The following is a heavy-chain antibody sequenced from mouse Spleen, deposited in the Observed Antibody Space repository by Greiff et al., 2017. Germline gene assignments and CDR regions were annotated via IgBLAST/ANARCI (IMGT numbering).Heavy chain of an antibody. Sequence: EVMLVESGGGLVQPGGSMKLSCVVSGFNFSSYWMSWVRQSPEKGLEWVAEIRLQSDNFATHYAESVKGKFTISRDDSKSRLYLQMNRLGTEDTGIYYCTSIPYGMDYWGQGTSVTVSS. CDR3: TSIPYGMDY. J-gene: IGHJ4*01. CDR1: GFNFSSYW. CDR2: IRLQSDNFAT. V-gene: IGHV6-6*02.